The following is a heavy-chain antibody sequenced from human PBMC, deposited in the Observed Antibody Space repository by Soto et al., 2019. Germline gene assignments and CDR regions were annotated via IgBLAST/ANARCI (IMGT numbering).Heavy chain of an antibody. Sequence: GGSLRLSCAASGFTFSDYYMSWIRQAPGKGLEWVSYISSSSSTIYYADSVKGRFTISRDNAKNSLYLQMNSLRDEDTAVYYCARTETNYDILTGYFDYWGQGTLVTVSS. V-gene: IGHV3-11*04. CDR3: ARTETNYDILTGYFDY. CDR2: ISSSSSTI. J-gene: IGHJ4*02. CDR1: GFTFSDYY. D-gene: IGHD3-9*01.